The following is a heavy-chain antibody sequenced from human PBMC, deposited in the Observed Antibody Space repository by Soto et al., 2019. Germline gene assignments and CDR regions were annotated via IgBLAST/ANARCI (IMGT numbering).Heavy chain of an antibody. J-gene: IGHJ5*02. Sequence: GESLKISCKASGYTFSSYWIGWVRQMPGKGLEWMGIIYPGDSDSRYSPSFQGRVTISVDKSNSTAYLQWSSLKASDSALYYCARGHCSSTTCHKGGFDPWGQGNLVTVSS. CDR2: IYPGDSDS. CDR1: GYTFSSYW. D-gene: IGHD2-2*01. V-gene: IGHV5-51*01. CDR3: ARGHCSSTTCHKGGFDP.